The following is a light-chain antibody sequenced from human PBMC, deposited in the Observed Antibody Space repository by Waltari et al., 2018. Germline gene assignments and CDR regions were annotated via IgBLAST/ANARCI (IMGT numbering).Light chain of an antibody. CDR3: CSYAGTWV. J-gene: IGLJ3*02. Sequence: QSALTQPRSVSGSPGQSVTISCTGTGSDVGDYNYVSWYQQHPGQAPKIVIFDVTKTPSGVPYRFYGSKSGNSTSLTVSGLQAEDEADYSCCSYAGTWVFGGGTKLTVL. V-gene: IGLV2-11*01. CDR1: GSDVGDYNY. CDR2: DVT.